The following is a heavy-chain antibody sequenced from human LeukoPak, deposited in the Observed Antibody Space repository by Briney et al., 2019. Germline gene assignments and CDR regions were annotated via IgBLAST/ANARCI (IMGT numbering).Heavy chain of an antibody. D-gene: IGHD4-17*01. CDR1: GFTFSSYE. Sequence: PGGSLRLSCAASGFTFSSYEMNWVRQAPGKGLEWVSYISSSGSTIYYANSVKGRFTISRDNAKNSLYLQMNSLRAEDTAVYYCARQGDYNPDYWGQGTLVTVSS. J-gene: IGHJ4*02. CDR2: ISSSGSTI. CDR3: ARQGDYNPDY. V-gene: IGHV3-48*03.